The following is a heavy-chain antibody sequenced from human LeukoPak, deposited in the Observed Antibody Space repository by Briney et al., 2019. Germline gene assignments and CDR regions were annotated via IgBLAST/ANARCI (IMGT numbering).Heavy chain of an antibody. V-gene: IGHV4-31*03. Sequence: SETLFLTCTVSGGSISSGGYYWSWIRQHPGKGLEWIGYIYYSGSTYYNPSLKSRVTISVDTSKNQFSLKLSSVTAADTAVYYCARDYSGSYYGYFDYWGQGTLVTVSS. CDR2: IYYSGST. CDR3: ARDYSGSYYGYFDY. CDR1: GGSISSGGYY. D-gene: IGHD1-26*01. J-gene: IGHJ4*02.